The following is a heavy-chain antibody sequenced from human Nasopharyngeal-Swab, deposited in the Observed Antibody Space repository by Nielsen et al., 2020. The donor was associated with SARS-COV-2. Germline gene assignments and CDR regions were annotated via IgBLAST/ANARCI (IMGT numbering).Heavy chain of an antibody. CDR3: ARESVSITTYIDH. CDR2: IKPDGSEE. D-gene: IGHD3-22*01. V-gene: IGHV3-7*03. J-gene: IGHJ4*02. CDR1: GFTFFSGHW. Sequence: GGSLRLSCEATGFTFFSGHWMSWVRQAPGKGLEWVANIKPDGSEENYVDSVKGRFTISRDNARNSLYLQINSLRAEDTAMYYCARESVSITTYIDHWGQGTLVTVSS.